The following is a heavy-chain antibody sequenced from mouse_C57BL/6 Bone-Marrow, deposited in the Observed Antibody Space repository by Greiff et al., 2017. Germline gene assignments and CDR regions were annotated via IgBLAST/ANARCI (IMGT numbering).Heavy chain of an antibody. Sequence: EVQLQQSGPELVKPGASVKIPCKASGYTFTDYNMDWVKQSHGKSLEWIGDINPNNGGTIYNQKFKGKATLTVDKSSSTAYMELRSLTSDDTAVYYCARDYGSRYYRYCDVWGTGTTVTVSS. V-gene: IGHV1-18*01. CDR3: ARDYGSRYYRYCDV. CDR1: GYTFTDYN. CDR2: INPNNGGT. J-gene: IGHJ1*03. D-gene: IGHD1-1*01.